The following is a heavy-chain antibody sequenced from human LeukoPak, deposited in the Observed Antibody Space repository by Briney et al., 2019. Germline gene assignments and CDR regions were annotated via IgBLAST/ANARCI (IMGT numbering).Heavy chain of an antibody. V-gene: IGHV3-48*03. CDR1: GFTFSSYE. CDR3: ARVGRLAFDY. D-gene: IGHD2-15*01. Sequence: GGSLRLSCAASGFTFSSYEMNWVRQAPGKGLEWVSYISSSGSTIYYADSVKGRFTISRDNAKNSLYLQMNSLRAEGTAVYYCARVGRLAFDYWGQGTLVTVSS. J-gene: IGHJ4*02. CDR2: ISSSGSTI.